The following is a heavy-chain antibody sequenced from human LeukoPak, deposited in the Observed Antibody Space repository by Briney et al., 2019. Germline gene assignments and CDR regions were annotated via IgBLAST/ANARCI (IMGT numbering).Heavy chain of an antibody. D-gene: IGHD1-14*01. CDR1: GYTFTPYD. J-gene: IGHJ6*03. CDR2: MDPNRGNT. Sequence: GASVKASCKAFGYTFTPYDINWVRQATGQGLEWMGWMDPNRGNTGYTQHFQGRVTFTWNTSISTAYMELSSLRSEDTAVYYCARDRRYMDVWGTGTTVTVSS. CDR3: ARDRRYMDV. V-gene: IGHV1-8*03.